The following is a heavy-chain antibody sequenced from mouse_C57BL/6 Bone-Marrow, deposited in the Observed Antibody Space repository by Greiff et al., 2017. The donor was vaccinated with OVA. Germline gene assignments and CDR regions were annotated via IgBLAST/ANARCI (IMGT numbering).Heavy chain of an antibody. J-gene: IGHJ2*01. CDR3: ARWNDGYYYFDY. V-gene: IGHV1-69*01. CDR1: GYTFTSYW. D-gene: IGHD2-3*01. CDR2: IDPSDSYT. Sequence: QVQLQQPGAELVMPGASVKLSCKASGYTFTSYWMHWVKQRPGQGLEWIGEIDPSDSYTNYNQKFKGKSTLTVDKSSSTAYMQLSSLTSEDSAVYYYARWNDGYYYFDYWGQGTTLTVSS.